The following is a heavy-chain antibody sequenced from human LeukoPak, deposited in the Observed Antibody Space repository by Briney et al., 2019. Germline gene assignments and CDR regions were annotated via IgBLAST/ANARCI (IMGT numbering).Heavy chain of an antibody. CDR3: ARDPGIAVAGPDY. Sequence: GASVKVSCKASDYTFITNGIHWVRQAPGQGLEWMGWISAYNGNTNYAQKLQGRVTMTTDTSTSTAYMELRSLRSDDTAVYYCARDPGIAVAGPDYWGQGTLVTVSS. J-gene: IGHJ4*02. CDR1: DYTFITNG. D-gene: IGHD6-19*01. V-gene: IGHV1-18*01. CDR2: ISAYNGNT.